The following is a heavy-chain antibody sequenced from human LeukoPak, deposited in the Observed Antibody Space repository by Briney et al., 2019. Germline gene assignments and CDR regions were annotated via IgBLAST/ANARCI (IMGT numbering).Heavy chain of an antibody. V-gene: IGHV3-23*01. CDR2: ISGSGGST. Sequence: PGGSLRLSCAASGFTFSYYAMSWVRQAPGKGLEWVSGISGSGGSTYYADSVKGRFTISRDNSKNTLYLQMNSLRAEDTAVYYCAKGVIPAVDYWGQGTLVTVSS. CDR1: GFTFSYYA. D-gene: IGHD2-2*01. CDR3: AKGVIPAVDY. J-gene: IGHJ4*02.